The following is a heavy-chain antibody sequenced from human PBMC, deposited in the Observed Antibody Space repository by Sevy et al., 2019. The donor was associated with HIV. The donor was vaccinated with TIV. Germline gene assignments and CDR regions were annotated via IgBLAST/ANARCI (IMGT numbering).Heavy chain of an antibody. CDR1: GFTFGTYA. CDR3: ARDEAYCGGDCSPPY. J-gene: IGHJ4*02. V-gene: IGHV3-23*01. Sequence: GGSLRLSCAASGFTFGTYAMSWVRQAPGKGLEWVSTISGSGGRTYYADSVKGRFTISRDNSKNTLYLQMNSLRDEDTAVYYCARDEAYCGGDCSPPYWGQGTLVTVSS. CDR2: ISGSGGRT. D-gene: IGHD2-21*02.